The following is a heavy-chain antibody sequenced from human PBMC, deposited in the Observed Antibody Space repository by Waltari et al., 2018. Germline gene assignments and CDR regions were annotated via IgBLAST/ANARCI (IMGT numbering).Heavy chain of an antibody. D-gene: IGHD6-13*01. CDR1: GGTFSSYT. J-gene: IGHJ4*02. CDR2: IIPIFGTA. V-gene: IGHV1-69*01. Sequence: QVQLVQSGAEVKKPGSSVKVSCMASGGTFSSYTISWVRQAPGQGLEWMGGIIPIFGTANYAQKFQDGVTITADESTSTAYMELSSLRSEDTAVYYCARAQLGSWPLYYFDYWGLGTLVTVSS. CDR3: ARAQLGSWPLYYFDY.